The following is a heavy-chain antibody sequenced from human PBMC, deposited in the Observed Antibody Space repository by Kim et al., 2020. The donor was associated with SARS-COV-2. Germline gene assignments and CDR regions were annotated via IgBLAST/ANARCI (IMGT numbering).Heavy chain of an antibody. J-gene: IGHJ6*02. V-gene: IGHV4-61*01. D-gene: IGHD3-10*01. CDR3: ARGGVGEATGFVDV. Sequence: SETLSLTCSVSGGSVSSGNYYWSWIRQPPGKGLEWIGYIYYSGSTNYNPSLKSRVTISVDTSKNQFSMKLNSVTAADTAVYYCARGGVGEATGFVDVWG. CDR2: IYYSGST. CDR1: GGSVSSGNYY.